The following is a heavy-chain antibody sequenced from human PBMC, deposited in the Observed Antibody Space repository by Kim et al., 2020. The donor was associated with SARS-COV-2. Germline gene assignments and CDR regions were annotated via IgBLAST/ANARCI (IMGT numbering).Heavy chain of an antibody. CDR2: IWYDGSNK. Sequence: GGSLRLSCAASGFTFSSYGMHWVRQAPGKGLEWVAVIWYDGSNKYYADSVKGRFTISRDNSKNTLYLQMNSLRAEDTAVYYCARDRVIDSYGMDVWGQGTTLTVSS. V-gene: IGHV3-33*01. CDR1: GFTFSSYG. J-gene: IGHJ6*02. CDR3: ARDRVIDSYGMDV.